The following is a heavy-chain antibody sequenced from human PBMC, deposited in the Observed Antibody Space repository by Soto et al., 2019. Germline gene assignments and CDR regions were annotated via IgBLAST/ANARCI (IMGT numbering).Heavy chain of an antibody. CDR3: AKDPRIGAAGTGDY. Sequence: EVQLLESGGDLVQPGGSLRLSCAASGFTFSSYAMGWVRQAPGKGLAWVSTISGSGVSTHYADPVKGRFTISGDNSKNNLNLQMNSLRAEDTALYYCAKDPRIGAAGTGDYWGQGTLVTVSS. CDR1: GFTFSSYA. V-gene: IGHV3-23*01. D-gene: IGHD6-13*01. CDR2: ISGSGVST. J-gene: IGHJ4*02.